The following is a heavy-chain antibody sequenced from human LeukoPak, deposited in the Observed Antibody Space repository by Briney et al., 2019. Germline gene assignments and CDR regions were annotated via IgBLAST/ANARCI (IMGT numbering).Heavy chain of an antibody. CDR3: ARGIFWYNWNYYYYYMDV. D-gene: IGHD1-1*01. V-gene: IGHV4-34*01. Sequence: SETLSLTCAVYGGPFSGYYWSWIRQPPGKGLEWIGEINHSGSTNYNPSLKSRVTISVDTSKNQFSLKLSSVTAADTAVYHCARGIFWYNWNYYYYYMDVWGKGTTVTVSS. J-gene: IGHJ6*03. CDR1: GGPFSGYY. CDR2: INHSGST.